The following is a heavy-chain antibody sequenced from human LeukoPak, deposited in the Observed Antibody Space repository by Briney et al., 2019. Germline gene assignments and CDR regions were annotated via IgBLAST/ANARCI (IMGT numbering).Heavy chain of an antibody. CDR3: ARASKVGATPDY. Sequence: PGGSLRLSCAASGFTFSSYSMNWVRQAPGKGLEWVSSISSSSSYIYYADSVKGRFTISRDNAKNSLYLQMNSLRAEDTAVYYCARASKVGATPDYWGQGTLVTGSS. J-gene: IGHJ4*02. D-gene: IGHD1-26*01. CDR2: ISSSSSYI. CDR1: GFTFSSYS. V-gene: IGHV3-21*01.